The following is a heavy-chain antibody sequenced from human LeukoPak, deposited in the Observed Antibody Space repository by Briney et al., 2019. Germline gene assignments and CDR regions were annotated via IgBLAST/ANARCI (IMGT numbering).Heavy chain of an antibody. CDR3: ARDHCSPGTCLGGH. V-gene: IGHV1-69*04. CDR1: GDTFIPYT. D-gene: IGHD2-15*01. CDR2: IIPSLDVS. Sequence: ASVKVSCKASGDTFIPYTFSWVRQAPGQGLEWIGRIIPSLDVSNYAQKFQGRVTLSADKDTTTTYMELTSLRSEDTAVYYCARDHCSPGTCLGGHWGQGTLVTVSS. J-gene: IGHJ4*02.